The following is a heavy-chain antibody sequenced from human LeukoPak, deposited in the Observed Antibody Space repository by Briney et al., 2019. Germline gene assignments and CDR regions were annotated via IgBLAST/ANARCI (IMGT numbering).Heavy chain of an antibody. CDR3: AKSRGSDFYYYYMDV. CDR2: ISWNSGSI. CDR1: GFTFDDYA. V-gene: IGHV3-9*01. J-gene: IGHJ6*03. D-gene: IGHD3-3*01. Sequence: GSSLTLLCAPSGFTFDDYAMHCARQAPGKGREWVSGISWNSGSIGYADSVKGRFTISRDNAKNSLYLQMNSLRAEDTALYYCAKSRGSDFYYYYMDVWGKGTTVTVSS.